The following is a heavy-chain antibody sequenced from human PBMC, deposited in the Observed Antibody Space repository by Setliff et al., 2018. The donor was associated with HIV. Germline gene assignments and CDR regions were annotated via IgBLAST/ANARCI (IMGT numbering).Heavy chain of an antibody. D-gene: IGHD1-26*01. V-gene: IGHV3-48*03. CDR3: ARENSGTYLGGVFDY. J-gene: IGHJ4*02. CDR1: GFIVNNFE. Sequence: GGSLRLSCAASGFIVNNFEMNWVRQAPGKGLEWISYISSSGTIKKYASSVRGRFTSSRDNAKKSLYLQMDSLRAEDTAVYYCARENSGTYLGGVFDYWGQGTLVTVSS. CDR2: ISSSGTIK.